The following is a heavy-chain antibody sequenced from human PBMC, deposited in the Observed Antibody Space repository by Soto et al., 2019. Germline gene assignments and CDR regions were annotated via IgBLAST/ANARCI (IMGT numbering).Heavy chain of an antibody. CDR3: ARVDYGDYVGWFDP. CDR2: IYHSGST. D-gene: IGHD4-17*01. Sequence: SDTLYLTCAVSGGSISSGGYSWSWIRQPPGKGLEWIGYIYHSGSTYYNPSLKSRVTISVDRSKNQFSLKLSSVTAADTAVYYCARVDYGDYVGWFDPWGQGTLVTVSS. CDR1: GGSISSGGYS. V-gene: IGHV4-30-2*01. J-gene: IGHJ5*02.